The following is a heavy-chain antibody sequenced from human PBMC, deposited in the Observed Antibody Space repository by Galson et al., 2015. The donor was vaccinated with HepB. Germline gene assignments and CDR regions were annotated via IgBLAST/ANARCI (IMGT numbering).Heavy chain of an antibody. V-gene: IGHV1-69*04. J-gene: IGHJ6*02. Sequence: SVKVSCKASGATFSSYAISWVRQAPGQGLEWVGRIVPVLDVANYAQSFQGRVTITADKSTNTAYMELSSLRSEDTAEYYCARARDAGTYLYYYHGMDVWGQGTTVTVSS. CDR1: GATFSSYA. D-gene: IGHD1-26*01. CDR2: IVPVLDVA. CDR3: ARARDAGTYLYYYHGMDV.